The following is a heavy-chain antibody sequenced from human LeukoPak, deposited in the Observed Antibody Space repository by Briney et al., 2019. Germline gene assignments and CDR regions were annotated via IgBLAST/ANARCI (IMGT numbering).Heavy chain of an antibody. CDR1: GFTFDDYA. CDR3: AKVAAASLGAFDI. V-gene: IGHV3-23*01. J-gene: IGHJ3*02. CDR2: ISGSGGST. D-gene: IGHD6-13*01. Sequence: QSGGSLRLSCAASGFTFDDYAMSWVRQAPGKGLEWVSAISGSGGSTYYADSVKGRFTISRDNSKNTLYLQMNSLRAEDTAVYYCAKVAAASLGAFDIWGQGTMVTVSS.